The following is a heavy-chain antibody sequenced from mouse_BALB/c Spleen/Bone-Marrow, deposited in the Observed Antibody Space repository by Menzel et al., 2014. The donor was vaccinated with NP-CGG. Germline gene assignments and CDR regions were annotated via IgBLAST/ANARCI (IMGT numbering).Heavy chain of an antibody. CDR2: ISTYYGDA. J-gene: IGHJ2*01. CDR1: GYTFTDYA. V-gene: IGHV1S137*01. CDR3: ARDLDY. Sequence: QVQLQQSGAELVRPGVSVKISCKGSGYTFTDYAVLWVKQSHAKSLEWIGVISTYYGDATYNQKFNGKATMTVDKSSSTAYMELARLTSEDSAIYYCARDLDYWGQGTPLTVSS.